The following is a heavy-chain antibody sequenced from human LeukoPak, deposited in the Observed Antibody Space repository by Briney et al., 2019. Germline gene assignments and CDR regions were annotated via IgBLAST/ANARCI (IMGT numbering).Heavy chain of an antibody. CDR2: MNPNSGNT. J-gene: IGHJ4*02. CDR3: ARATVGASTGDY. V-gene: IGHV1-8*03. D-gene: IGHD1-26*01. Sequence: ASVKVSCKASGYTFTSYDINWVRQATGQGLEWMGWMNPNSGNTGYAQKSQGRVTITRNTSISTAYMELSSLRSEDTAVYYCARATVGASTGDYWGQGTLVTVSS. CDR1: GYTFTSYD.